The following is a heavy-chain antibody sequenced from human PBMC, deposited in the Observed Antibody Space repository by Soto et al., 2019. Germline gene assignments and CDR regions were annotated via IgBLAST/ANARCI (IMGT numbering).Heavy chain of an antibody. CDR3: AKDAVYNDGLWLMDH. J-gene: IGHJ4*02. CDR1: GFTLTTYA. V-gene: IGHV3-23*01. CDR2: IIGSGAQI. Sequence: PGVSLRLSCVASGFTLTTYAMTWVRQAPGKGLECVSGIIGSGAQIYYADSVKGRFTISKDNSKNTLYLQMSSLRAEDTDVYYCAKDAVYNDGLWLMDHWGKGTLVTVSS. D-gene: IGHD1-1*01.